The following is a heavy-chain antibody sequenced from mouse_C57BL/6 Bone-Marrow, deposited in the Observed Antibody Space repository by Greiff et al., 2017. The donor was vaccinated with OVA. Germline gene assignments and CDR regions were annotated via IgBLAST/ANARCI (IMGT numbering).Heavy chain of an antibody. V-gene: IGHV5-15*01. J-gene: IGHJ4*01. Sequence: EVKLVESGEGLVQPGGSLKLSCAASGFTFSDYGMAWVRQAPRKGPEWVAFISNLAYSIYYADTVTGRFTISRENAKNTLYLEMSSLRSEDTAMYYCATLYPYYAMDYWGQGTSVTVSS. CDR2: ISNLAYSI. D-gene: IGHD2-1*01. CDR3: ATLYPYYAMDY. CDR1: GFTFSDYG.